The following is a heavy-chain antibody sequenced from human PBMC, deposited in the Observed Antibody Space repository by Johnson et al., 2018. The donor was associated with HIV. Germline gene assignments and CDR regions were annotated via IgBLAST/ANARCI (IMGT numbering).Heavy chain of an antibody. CDR3: AKERSGSYSGADAFDI. D-gene: IGHD1-26*01. CDR2: IFCVGGV. J-gene: IGHJ3*02. Sequence: EKLVESGGGLVQPGGSLRLSCAASGITVDTNYMSWVRQAPGKGLEWVSVIFCVGGVYYADSVMGRLTISRDNDKNMVYLQMKSLRAEDTAVYYCAKERSGSYSGADAFDIWGQGTMVTVSS. CDR1: GITVDTNY. V-gene: IGHV3-66*01.